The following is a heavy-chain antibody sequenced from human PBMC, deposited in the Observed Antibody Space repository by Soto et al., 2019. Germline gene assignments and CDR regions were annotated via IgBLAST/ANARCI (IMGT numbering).Heavy chain of an antibody. CDR2: INHSGST. V-gene: IGHV4-34*01. D-gene: IGHD1-26*01. J-gene: IGHJ4*02. CDR1: GGSFSGYY. CDR3: ARASGDLDY. Sequence: PSETLSLTCAVYGGSFSGYYWSWIRQPPGKGLEWIGEINHSGSTNYNPSLKSRVTISVDTSKNQFSLKLSSVTAADTAVYYCARASGDLDYWGQGTLVTVSS.